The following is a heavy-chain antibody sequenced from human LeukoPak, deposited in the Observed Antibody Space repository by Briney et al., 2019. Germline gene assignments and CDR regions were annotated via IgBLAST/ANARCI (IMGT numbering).Heavy chain of an antibody. D-gene: IGHD2-15*01. V-gene: IGHV3-33*01. J-gene: IGHJ6*02. Sequence: GRSLRLSCAASGFTFKNHGMHWVRQAPGKGLEWVAVIWYDGSNKYYADSVRGHFTTSRGNSKNTLYLQMTSLRAEDTAIYYCTRDIGSVRMDVWGQGTTVTVSS. CDR1: GFTFKNHG. CDR3: TRDIGSVRMDV. CDR2: IWYDGSNK.